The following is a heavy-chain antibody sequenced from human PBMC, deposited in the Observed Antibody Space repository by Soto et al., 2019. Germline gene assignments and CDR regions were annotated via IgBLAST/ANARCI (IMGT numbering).Heavy chain of an antibody. Sequence: PXETLSLTCTVSGGSIRSSDWSWTRQPPGKGLEWIGYIYYSGSTNYNPSLKSRVTISVDTSKNQFSLKLSYVTAAETAVYYCARDSGYYYDSSGYYLDAFDIWGQGTMVTGSS. CDR1: GGSIRSSD. CDR3: ARDSGYYYDSSGYYLDAFDI. V-gene: IGHV4-59*01. D-gene: IGHD3-22*01. CDR2: IYYSGST. J-gene: IGHJ3*02.